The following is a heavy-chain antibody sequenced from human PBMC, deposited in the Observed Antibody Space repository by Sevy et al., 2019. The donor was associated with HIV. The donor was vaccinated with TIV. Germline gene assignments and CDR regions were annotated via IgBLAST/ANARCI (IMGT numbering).Heavy chain of an antibody. D-gene: IGHD6-13*01. CDR2: ISYDGSNK. J-gene: IGHJ4*02. V-gene: IGHV3-30*18. CDR1: GFTFSSYG. CDR3: AKRPIIAAAGHFDY. Sequence: GGSLRLSCAASGFTFSSYGMHWVRQAPGKGLEWVAVISYDGSNKYYADSVKGRFTISRDNSKNTLYLQMNSLRAEDTAVYYCAKRPIIAAAGHFDYWGQGTLVTVSS.